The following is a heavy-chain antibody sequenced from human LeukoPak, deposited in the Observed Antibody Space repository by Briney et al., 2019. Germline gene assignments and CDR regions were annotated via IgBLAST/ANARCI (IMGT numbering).Heavy chain of an antibody. V-gene: IGHV4-38-2*02. CDR3: ARQNSQSGSLDY. CDR1: GDSITGYY. D-gene: IGHD1-26*01. CDR2: IYHSGYT. Sequence: SETLSLTCSVSGDSITGYYWSWIRQPPGKGLEWIGSIYHSGYTYYYPSLNSRVTISLDMPRNHFFLKLSYVTAADTAVYYCARQNSQSGSLDYWGQGTLITVSS. J-gene: IGHJ4*02.